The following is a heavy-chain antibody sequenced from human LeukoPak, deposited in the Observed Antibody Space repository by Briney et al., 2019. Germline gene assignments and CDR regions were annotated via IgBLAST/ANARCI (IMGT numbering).Heavy chain of an antibody. V-gene: IGHV3-23*01. J-gene: IGHJ4*02. CDR2: ISISGSKT. D-gene: IGHD1-26*01. CDR1: EFDFSSHA. Sequence: GGSLRLSCAASEFDFSSHAMTWVRQAPGKGLEWVSAISISGSKTYYADSVKGRFTISRDNSKNSLYLQMNSLRVEDTAVYYCAARSSGNPYFWGQGTLVTVSS. CDR3: AARSSGNPYF.